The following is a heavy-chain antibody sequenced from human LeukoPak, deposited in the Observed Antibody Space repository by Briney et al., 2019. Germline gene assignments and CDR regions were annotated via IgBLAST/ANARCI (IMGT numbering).Heavy chain of an antibody. Sequence: SQTLSLTCTVSGASISSDTYFWSWIRQPAGKGLEWIGRISSTGRTDYNPSLTSRVTISIDTSKNQLSMQLNSVTAADTAVYYCARAMSIAARLQTIFDYWGQGTLVTVSS. D-gene: IGHD6-6*01. V-gene: IGHV4-61*02. J-gene: IGHJ4*02. CDR2: ISSTGRT. CDR1: GASISSDTYF. CDR3: ARAMSIAARLQTIFDY.